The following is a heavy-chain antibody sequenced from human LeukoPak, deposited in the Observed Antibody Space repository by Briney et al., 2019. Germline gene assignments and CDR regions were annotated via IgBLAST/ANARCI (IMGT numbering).Heavy chain of an antibody. CDR1: GVSISSYY. CDR2: ISTSGST. V-gene: IGHV4-4*09. J-gene: IGHJ6*03. Sequence: SETLSLTCTVSGVSISSYYCSWIRQPPGKGLEWIGYISTSGSTDYSPSLKSRVTISVDTSKNQFSLMLSSVTAADTAVYYCARQGLSWGNSDYYYYYMDVWGKGTTVTVSS. CDR3: ARQGLSWGNSDYYYYYMDV. D-gene: IGHD4-23*01.